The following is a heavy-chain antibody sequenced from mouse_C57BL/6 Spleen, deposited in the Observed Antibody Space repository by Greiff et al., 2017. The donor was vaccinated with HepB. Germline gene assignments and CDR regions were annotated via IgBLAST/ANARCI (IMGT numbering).Heavy chain of an antibody. J-gene: IGHJ4*01. CDR2: ISSGSNTI. Sequence: EVKLMESGGGLVKPGGSLKLSCAASGFTFSGYGMHWVRQGPEKGLEWVAYISSGSNTIYYADTVKGRFTISRDNAKNTLFLQMTSLRSEDTAMYYCARGGNDAMDYWGQGTSVTVSS. CDR1: GFTFSGYG. V-gene: IGHV5-17*01. D-gene: IGHD2-1*01. CDR3: ARGGNDAMDY.